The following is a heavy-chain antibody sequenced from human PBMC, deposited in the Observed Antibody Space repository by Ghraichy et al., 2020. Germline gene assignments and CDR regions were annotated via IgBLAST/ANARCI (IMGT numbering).Heavy chain of an antibody. CDR3: AKAGRQGYSGYDLLY. V-gene: IGHV3-30*18. CDR1: GFTFSSYG. CDR2: ISYDGSNK. D-gene: IGHD5-12*01. Sequence: GGSLRLSCAASGFTFSSYGMHWVRQAPGKGLEWVAVISYDGSNKYYADSVKGRFTISRDNSKNTLYLQMNSLRAEDTAVYYCAKAGRQGYSGYDLLYWGQGTLVTVAS. J-gene: IGHJ4*02.